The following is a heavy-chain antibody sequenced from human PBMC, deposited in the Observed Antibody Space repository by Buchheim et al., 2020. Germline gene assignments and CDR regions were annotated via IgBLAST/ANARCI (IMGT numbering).Heavy chain of an antibody. D-gene: IGHD2-15*01. J-gene: IGHJ6*02. CDR3: ARDRPHCSGGSCYSNGMDV. V-gene: IGHV1-69*04. CDR1: GGTFSSYA. CDR2: IIPILGIA. Sequence: QVQLVQSGAEVKKPGSSVKVSCKASGGTFSSYAISWVRQAPGQGLEWMGRIIPILGIANYAQKFQGRVTITADKSTSTAYMELSSLRSKDTAVYYCARDRPHCSGGSCYSNGMDVWGQGTT.